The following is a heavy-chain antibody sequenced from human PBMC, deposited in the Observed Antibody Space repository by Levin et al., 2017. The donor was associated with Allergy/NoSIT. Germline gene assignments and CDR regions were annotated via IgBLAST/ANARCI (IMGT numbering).Heavy chain of an antibody. Sequence: GASVKVSCKASGYTFTNYFMHWVRQAPGQGLEWMGIINPIGGSSSYAQKFQGRLTMTRDTSTSTVYMELSSLRSEDTAVYYCARDHLITSGTVGEIRTEYFQHWGQGTLVTVSS. J-gene: IGHJ1*01. V-gene: IGHV1-46*01. D-gene: IGHD1-1*01. CDR1: GYTFTNYF. CDR2: INPIGGSS. CDR3: ARDHLITSGTVGEIRTEYFQH.